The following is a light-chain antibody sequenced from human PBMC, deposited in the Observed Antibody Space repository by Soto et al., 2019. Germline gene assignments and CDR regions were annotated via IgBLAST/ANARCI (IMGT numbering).Light chain of an antibody. J-gene: IGLJ2*01. Sequence: QSVLTQPPSASGTPGQRVTISCSGSSSNIGSHTVNLYQQLPGTAPKLLIYSNNQRPSGVPDRFSGSKSGTSASLAISGLQSEDEADYYCAAWDDSLNGVAFGGGTKLTVL. V-gene: IGLV1-44*01. CDR1: SSNIGSHT. CDR3: AAWDDSLNGVA. CDR2: SNN.